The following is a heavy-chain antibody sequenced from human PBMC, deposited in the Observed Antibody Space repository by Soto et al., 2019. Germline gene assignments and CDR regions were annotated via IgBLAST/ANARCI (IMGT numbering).Heavy chain of an antibody. V-gene: IGHV1-46*01. CDR1: GHTLINYY. D-gene: IGHD3-22*01. CDR3: AINYYDSSAYLY. J-gene: IGHJ4*02. Sequence: QVQLVQSGAEVKKPGASVKVSCKASGHTLINYYMHWVRQAPGQGLDWLGKIDPSGNGTSYAERFQGIITLTSDTSTNTVYVELSSLRSEDTAIYYCAINYYDSSAYLYWGQGTLVTVSS. CDR2: IDPSGNGT.